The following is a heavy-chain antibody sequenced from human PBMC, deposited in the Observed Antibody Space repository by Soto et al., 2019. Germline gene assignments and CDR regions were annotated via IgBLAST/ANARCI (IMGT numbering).Heavy chain of an antibody. CDR2: ISAYNGNT. CDR3: ARDMLLIYCSSNIYLQGMDV. Sequence: ASVKVSCKASGYTFTSYGISWVRQAPGQGLEWMGWISAYNGNTNYAQKLQGRVTMTTDTSTSTAYMELRSLRSDDTAVYYCARDMLLIYCSSNIYLQGMDVCRQVTTVTV. V-gene: IGHV1-18*04. J-gene: IGHJ6*02. CDR1: GYTFTSYG. D-gene: IGHD2-2*01.